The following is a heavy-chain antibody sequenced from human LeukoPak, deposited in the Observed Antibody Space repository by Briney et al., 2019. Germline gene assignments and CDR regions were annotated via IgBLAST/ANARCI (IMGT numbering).Heavy chain of an antibody. D-gene: IGHD5-18*01. Sequence: PGGSLRLSCAASGFTFSNYEFNWVRQAPGKGLEWVSYISSSGRNIYYADSVKGRFNISRDNAKKSLYLQMNSLRAEDTAVYYCARDLVQLWSKDYWGQGTLVTVSS. J-gene: IGHJ4*02. CDR3: ARDLVQLWSKDY. V-gene: IGHV3-48*03. CDR1: GFTFSNYE. CDR2: ISSSGRNI.